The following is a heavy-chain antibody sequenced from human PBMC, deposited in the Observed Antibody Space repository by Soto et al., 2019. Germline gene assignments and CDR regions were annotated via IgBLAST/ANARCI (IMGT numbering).Heavy chain of an antibody. CDR1: GYTFTSYA. V-gene: IGHV1-3*01. CDR2: INAGNGNT. CDR3: ARDPRITIFGVVNKYNWFDP. D-gene: IGHD3-3*01. J-gene: IGHJ5*02. Sequence: QVPLVQSGAEVKKPGASVKVSCKASGYTFTSYAMHWVRQAPGQRLEWMGWINAGNGNTKYSQKFQGRVTITRDTSASTAYMELSSLRSEDTAVYYCARDPRITIFGVVNKYNWFDPWGQGTLVTVSS.